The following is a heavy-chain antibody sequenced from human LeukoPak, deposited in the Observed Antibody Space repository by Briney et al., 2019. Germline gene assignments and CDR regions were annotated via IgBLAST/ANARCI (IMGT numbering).Heavy chain of an antibody. CDR1: EYTFTDYY. V-gene: IGHV1-2*02. Sequence: ASVKVSCKALEYTFTDYYIHWVRQAPGQGLEWMGWINPKSGGRDTNYAQKFRGRVTMTTDTSISTAYMELSRLRSDDTAVYFCAKGHYDGDHPHYDGGSVDSWGQGTHITVSA. D-gene: IGHD3-16*01. CDR3: AKGHYDGDHPHYDGGSVDS. CDR2: INPKSGGRDT. J-gene: IGHJ4*02.